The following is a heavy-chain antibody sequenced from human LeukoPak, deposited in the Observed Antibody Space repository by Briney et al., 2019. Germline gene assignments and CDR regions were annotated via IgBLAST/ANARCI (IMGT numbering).Heavy chain of an antibody. D-gene: IGHD4-17*01. V-gene: IGHV4-59*11. Sequence: PSETLSLTCAVSGDSFSSHYWTWIRQSPGTGLEWIGYISHIGRTNYNPSLKSRVTISVDTSKNQFSLKLRSVTAADTAVYYCARDLVTVTKGFDIWGQGTMVSVSS. CDR1: GDSFSSHY. J-gene: IGHJ3*02. CDR2: ISHIGRT. CDR3: ARDLVTVTKGFDI.